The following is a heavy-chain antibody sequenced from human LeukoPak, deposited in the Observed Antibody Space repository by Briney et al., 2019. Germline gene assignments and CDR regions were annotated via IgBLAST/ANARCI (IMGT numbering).Heavy chain of an antibody. D-gene: IGHD3-10*01. J-gene: IGHJ4*02. CDR1: GGSISSYY. CDR2: IYYSGST. CDR3: ARGPFDYYGSGSYYRPNQFDY. V-gene: IGHV4-59*12. Sequence: PSETLSLTCTVSGGSISSYYWSWIRQPPGKGLEWIGYIYYSGSTNYNPSLKSRVTISVDTSKNQFSLKLSSVTAADTAVYYCARGPFDYYGSGSYYRPNQFDYWGQGTLVTVSS.